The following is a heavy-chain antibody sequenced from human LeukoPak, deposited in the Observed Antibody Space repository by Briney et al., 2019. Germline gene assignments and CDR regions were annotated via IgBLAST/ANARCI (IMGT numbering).Heavy chain of an antibody. J-gene: IGHJ3*01. V-gene: IGHV4-39*01. D-gene: IGHD1-26*01. CDR2: IYYDGST. Sequence: SETLSLTCTVSGGSISSSSYYWGWIRQPPGKGLEWIGSIYYDGSTYYNPSLKSRVTISVDTSKNQFSLKLSSVTAADTAAYFCASQGWAWAAHAFDVWGQGTMVTVSS. CDR1: GGSISSSSYY. CDR3: ASQGWAWAAHAFDV.